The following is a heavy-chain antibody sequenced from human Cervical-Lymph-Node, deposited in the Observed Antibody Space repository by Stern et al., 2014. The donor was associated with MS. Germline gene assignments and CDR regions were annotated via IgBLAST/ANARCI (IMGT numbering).Heavy chain of an antibody. CDR3: ARHGPLPTVTREDYYYGMDV. J-gene: IGHJ6*02. CDR1: GYSFTSYW. Sequence: EVQLVESGAEVKKPGESLKISCKGSGYSFTSYWIGWVRQMPGKGLEWMGIIYPGDSDTRYSPSFQGQVTISADKSISTAYLQWSSLKASDTAMYYCARHGPLPTVTREDYYYGMDVWGQGTTVTVSS. CDR2: IYPGDSDT. D-gene: IGHD4-17*01. V-gene: IGHV5-51*01.